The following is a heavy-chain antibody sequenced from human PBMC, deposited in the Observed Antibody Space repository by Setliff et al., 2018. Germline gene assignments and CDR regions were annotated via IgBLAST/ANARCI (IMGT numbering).Heavy chain of an antibody. CDR1: GFTFSSYW. Sequence: GGSLRLSCAASGFTFSSYWMSWVRQAPGKGLEWVANINQDGSEKYYVDSVRGRFTISRDNAKNSLYLQMNSLRADDAAVYFCARDSSGSYYNVYYYYYYYMDVWGKGTAVTVPS. CDR2: INQDGSEK. J-gene: IGHJ6*03. CDR3: ARDSSGSYYNVYYYYYYYMDV. D-gene: IGHD3-10*01. V-gene: IGHV3-7*01.